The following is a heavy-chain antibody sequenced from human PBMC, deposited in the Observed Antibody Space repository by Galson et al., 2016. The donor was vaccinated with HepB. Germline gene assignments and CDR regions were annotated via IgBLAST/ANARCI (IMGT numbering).Heavy chain of an antibody. J-gene: IGHJ3*02. Sequence: SLRLSCAASGFTFSNYGMSWVRQAPGKGLEWVSAVSGSGDNTYYADSVKGRFTISRDNSGNTVDLQMNSLRAEDTAVYYCARAAHSSGYCDVFDIWGQGTKVTVSS. V-gene: IGHV3-23*01. CDR2: VSGSGDNT. CDR1: GFTFSNYG. D-gene: IGHD3-22*01. CDR3: ARAAHSSGYCDVFDI.